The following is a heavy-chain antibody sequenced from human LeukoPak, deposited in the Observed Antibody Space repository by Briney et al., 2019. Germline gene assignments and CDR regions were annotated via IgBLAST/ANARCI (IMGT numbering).Heavy chain of an antibody. CDR2: FDPEDGET. CDR1: GYTLTELS. D-gene: IGHD6-19*01. CDR3: ARVESSGWFEYFDY. Sequence: GASVKVSCKVSGYTLTELSMHWVRQAPGKGLEWMGGFDPEDGETIYAQKFQGRVTITADESTSTAYMELSSLRSEDTAVYYCARVESSGWFEYFDYWGQGTLVTVSS. V-gene: IGHV1-24*01. J-gene: IGHJ4*02.